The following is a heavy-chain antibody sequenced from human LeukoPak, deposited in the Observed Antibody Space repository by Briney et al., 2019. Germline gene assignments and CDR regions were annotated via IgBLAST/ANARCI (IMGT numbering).Heavy chain of an antibody. CDR2: VYQDGGT. J-gene: IGHJ6*03. Sequence: GGSLRLSCAVSGFAFSRKFITWVRQVPGKGLEWVSVVYQDGGTSYADSVKDRFTISRDTSRNTLNLQMNSLRAEDTALYYCACSEGSYLESTGHDYYYYMDLWGTGATVIVSS. CDR3: ACSEGSYLESTGHDYYYYMDL. CDR1: GFAFSRKF. D-gene: IGHD2-8*02. V-gene: IGHV3-53*01.